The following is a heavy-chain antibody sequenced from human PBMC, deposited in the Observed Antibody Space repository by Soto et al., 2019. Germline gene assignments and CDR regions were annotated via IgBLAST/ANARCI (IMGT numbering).Heavy chain of an antibody. J-gene: IGHJ3*02. CDR2: INPSGGST. CDR1: GYTITSYY. Sequence: ASVKVSCKASGYTITSYYMHWVRQAPGQGLEWMGIINPSGGSTKYSQKFQGRVTITRDTSASTAYMELSSLRSEDTAVYYCARGDYGDHDDASDIWGQGTMVTVSS. V-gene: IGHV1-46*01. CDR3: ARGDYGDHDDASDI. D-gene: IGHD4-17*01.